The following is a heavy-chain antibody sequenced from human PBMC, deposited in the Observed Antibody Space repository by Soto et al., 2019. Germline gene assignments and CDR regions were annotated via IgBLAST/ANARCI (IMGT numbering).Heavy chain of an antibody. V-gene: IGHV4-31*11. D-gene: IGHD5-18*01. CDR1: GYSISSGDYY. J-gene: IGHJ4*02. Sequence: QVQLQESGPGLVKPSETLSLTCAVSGYSISSGDYYWGWIRQHPGKGLEWIGYISYSGSTYFNPSLKSRVTMSVATSKNQFSLRLSSATAADTAIYYCARAAGYSFGSRFDHWGQGTLVTVSS. CDR3: ARAAGYSFGSRFDH. CDR2: ISYSGST.